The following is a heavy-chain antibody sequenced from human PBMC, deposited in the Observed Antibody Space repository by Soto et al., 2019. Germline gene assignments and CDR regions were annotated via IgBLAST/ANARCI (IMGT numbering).Heavy chain of an antibody. D-gene: IGHD4-17*01. CDR2: ISGSGGST. CDR3: AKDRGSRGYGENSWFDP. V-gene: IGHV3-23*01. CDR1: GFTFSSYA. J-gene: IGHJ5*02. Sequence: EVQLLESGGGLVQPGGSLRLSCAASGFTFSSYAMSWVRQAPGKGLEWVSAISGSGGSTYYADSVKGRFTISRDNSKNTLYLQMNSLRAEDTAVYYCAKDRGSRGYGENSWFDPWGQGTVVTVSS.